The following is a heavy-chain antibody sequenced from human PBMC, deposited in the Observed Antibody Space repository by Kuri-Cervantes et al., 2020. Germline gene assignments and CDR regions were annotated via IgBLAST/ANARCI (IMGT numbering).Heavy chain of an antibody. CDR3: ARAGDYYDSSGYFDY. V-gene: IGHV4-59*08. CDR1: GGSISSYY. Sequence: SETLSLTCTVSGGSISSYYWSWIRQPPGKALEWIGYIYYSGSTNYNPSLKSRVTISVDTSKNQFSLKLSSVTAADTAVYYCARAGDYYDSSGYFDYWGQGTLVTVSS. D-gene: IGHD3-22*01. J-gene: IGHJ4*02. CDR2: IYYSGST.